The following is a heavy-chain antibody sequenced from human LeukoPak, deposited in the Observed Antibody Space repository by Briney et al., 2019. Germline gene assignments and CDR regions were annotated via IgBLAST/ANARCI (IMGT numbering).Heavy chain of an antibody. J-gene: IGHJ4*02. Sequence: GGSLRLSCAASGFTFSSYAMSWVRQAPGKGLEWVGRIKSKTDGGTTDYAAPVKGRFTISRDDSKNTLYLQMNSLKTEDTAVYYCTTALGIAAAGSAFDYWGQGTLVTVSS. CDR1: GFTFSSYA. CDR2: IKSKTDGGTT. CDR3: TTALGIAAAGSAFDY. V-gene: IGHV3-15*01. D-gene: IGHD6-13*01.